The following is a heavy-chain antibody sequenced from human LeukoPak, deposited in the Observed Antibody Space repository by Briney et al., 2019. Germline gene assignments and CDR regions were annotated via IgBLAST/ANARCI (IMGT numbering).Heavy chain of an antibody. J-gene: IGHJ6*03. Sequence: SETLSLTPAVYGVSLSGYYWSWIRQPPRKGLERIGEINHSGSTNYNPSLKSRVTISVDTSKTQFCLKLSSGTAADTGVYYWARGAADWNNYYYYIDVWEEGTTVTVSS. D-gene: IGHD1/OR15-1a*01. CDR3: ARGAADWNNYYYYIDV. CDR2: INHSGST. V-gene: IGHV4-34*01. CDR1: GVSLSGYY.